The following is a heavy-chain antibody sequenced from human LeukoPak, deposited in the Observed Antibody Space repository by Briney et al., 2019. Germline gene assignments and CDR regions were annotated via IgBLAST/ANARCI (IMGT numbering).Heavy chain of an antibody. CDR1: GFTFNYFW. CDR3: ATVSKY. Sequence: GGSLRLSCAASGFTFNYFWMHWVRQVPGKGLVWVSGINNDGTATYYADSVKGRLTISRDNAKNTVYLQMNGLRAEDTTVYYCATVSKYWGQGTLVTVS. J-gene: IGHJ4*02. V-gene: IGHV3-74*01. CDR2: INNDGTAT.